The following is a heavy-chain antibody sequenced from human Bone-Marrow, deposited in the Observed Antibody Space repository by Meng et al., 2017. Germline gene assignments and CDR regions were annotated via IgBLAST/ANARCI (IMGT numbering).Heavy chain of an antibody. D-gene: IGHD6-19*01. J-gene: IGHJ4*02. V-gene: IGHV4-4*02. CDR3: AASSGWYRIDS. CDR2: FHPSGTT. CDR1: GASVCSGYW. Sequence: QVPRRESGPGLVEPSGPLSLPCGVSGASVCSGYWWTWVWQPQGKGLEWICGFHPSGTTNYNPSLRSRVTISVDPSKNQFSLTLTAVTAADTAVYYCAASSGWYRIDSWGQGTLVTVSS.